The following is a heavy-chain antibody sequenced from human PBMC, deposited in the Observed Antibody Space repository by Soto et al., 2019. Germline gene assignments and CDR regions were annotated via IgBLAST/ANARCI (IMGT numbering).Heavy chain of an antibody. Sequence: QMQLQESGPGLVKPSQTLSLICSVSGGSISRPGYYWAWIRQHPARGLEWIGSISYSGNSNHNPCLQSRVIVAVDTSQNCFSLRVISVTGADTGVYYCARLRRDGSGFKDHWGQGARGTGSS. CDR1: GGSISRPGYY. D-gene: IGHD3-22*01. J-gene: IGHJ4*02. CDR2: ISYSGNS. CDR3: ARLRRDGSGFKDH. V-gene: IGHV4-31*03.